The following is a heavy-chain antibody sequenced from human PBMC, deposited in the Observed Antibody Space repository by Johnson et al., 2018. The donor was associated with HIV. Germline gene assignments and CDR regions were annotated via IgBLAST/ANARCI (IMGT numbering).Heavy chain of an antibody. Sequence: VQLVESGGGLIQSGGSLRLSCAASGFTVSSNYMSWVRQAPGKGLEWVSIIYAGGNIYYAHSVKGRVTISRDNSKNTLYLQMNSLGAEDTAVYYCAKQQLARGCYAFDIWGQGTMVTVSS. CDR1: GFTVSSNY. D-gene: IGHD6-13*01. V-gene: IGHV3-66*02. J-gene: IGHJ3*02. CDR3: AKQQLARGCYAFDI. CDR2: IYAGGNI.